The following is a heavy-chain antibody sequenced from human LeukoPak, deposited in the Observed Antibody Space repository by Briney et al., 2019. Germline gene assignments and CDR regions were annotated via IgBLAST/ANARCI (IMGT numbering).Heavy chain of an antibody. CDR1: GYTLTGYY. D-gene: IGHD3-22*01. V-gene: IGHV1-2*02. CDR2: INPNSGGT. Sequence: ASVKASRKASGYTLTGYYMHWVRQAPGQGLEWMRWINPNSGGTNYAQKFQGRVTMTRDTSISTAYMELSRLRSDDTAVYYCARDFGERYYYDSSGSKSYWGQGTLVTVSS. J-gene: IGHJ4*02. CDR3: ARDFGERYYYDSSGSKSY.